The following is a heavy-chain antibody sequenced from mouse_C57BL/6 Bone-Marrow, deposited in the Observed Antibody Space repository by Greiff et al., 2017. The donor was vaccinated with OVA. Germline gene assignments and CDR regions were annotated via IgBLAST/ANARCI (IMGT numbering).Heavy chain of an antibody. V-gene: IGHV1-9*01. Sequence: QVQLQQSGAELMKPGASVKLSCKATGYTFTGYWIEWVKQRPGHGLEWNGEILPGSGSTKYNEKFKGKATFTADTSSNPAYMHLSSLTTEDSAIYYCAFYYDYDGFAYWGQGTLVTVSA. CDR3: AFYYDYDGFAY. D-gene: IGHD2-4*01. CDR2: ILPGSGST. J-gene: IGHJ3*01. CDR1: GYTFTGYW.